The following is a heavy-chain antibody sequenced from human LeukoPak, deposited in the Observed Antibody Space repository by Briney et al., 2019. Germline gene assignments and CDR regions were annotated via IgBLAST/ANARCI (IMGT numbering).Heavy chain of an antibody. Sequence: SVKVSCKASGGTFSSYAISWVRQAPGQGLEWMGGIIPIFGTANYAQKFQGRVTITADRSTSTAYMELSSLRSEDTAVYYCARGDGYYDILTGYYTGDYFDYWGQGTLVTVSS. CDR3: ARGDGYYDILTGYYTGDYFDY. D-gene: IGHD3-9*01. CDR1: GGTFSSYA. CDR2: IIPIFGTA. J-gene: IGHJ4*02. V-gene: IGHV1-69*06.